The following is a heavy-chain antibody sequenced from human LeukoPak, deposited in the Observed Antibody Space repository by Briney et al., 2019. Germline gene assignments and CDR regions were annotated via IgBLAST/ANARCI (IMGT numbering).Heavy chain of an antibody. Sequence: KHWESLKISCQGSGYIFTHYWIGWVRQMPGKGLESMGIIYPADSDATYRPSFQGQVTISADKSISTVYLQWSSLKASDTVMYYCARQSRDGSKTRGYYFDYWGQGTLVTVSS. CDR1: GYIFTHYW. CDR3: ARQSRDGSKTRGYYFDY. V-gene: IGHV5-51*01. CDR2: IYPADSDA. D-gene: IGHD3-10*01. J-gene: IGHJ4*02.